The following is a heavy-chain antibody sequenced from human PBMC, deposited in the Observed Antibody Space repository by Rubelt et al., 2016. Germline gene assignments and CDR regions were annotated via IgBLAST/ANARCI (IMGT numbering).Heavy chain of an antibody. CDR1: GGSISSSSYY. CDR3: ARAVSYYDSSGYGYYYYMDG. J-gene: IGHJ6*03. V-gene: IGHV4-39*07. CDR2: TYYSGST. D-gene: IGHD3-22*01. Sequence: QLQLQESGPGLVKPPETLSLTCTVSGGSISSSSYYWGWIRQPPGKGLEWIGSTYYSGSTYYNPSLKSRVTISVDTSKNQFSRKLSSVTAADTAVYYCARAVSYYDSSGYGYYYYMDGWGKGTTVTVSS.